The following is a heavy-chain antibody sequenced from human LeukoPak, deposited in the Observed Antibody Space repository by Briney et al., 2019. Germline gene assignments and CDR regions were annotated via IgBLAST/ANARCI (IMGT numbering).Heavy chain of an antibody. J-gene: IGHJ4*02. V-gene: IGHV4-39*01. D-gene: IGHD3-9*01. CDR3: ARHRGYYDILTGYGPPDYFDY. CDR2: IYYSGST. CDR1: GGSISSSSYY. Sequence: PSETLSLTCTVSGGSISSSSYYWGWIRQPPGKGLEWIGSIYYSGSTYYNPSLKSRVTISVDTSKNQFSLKLSSVTAADTAVYYCARHRGYYDILTGYGPPDYFDYWGQGTLVTVSS.